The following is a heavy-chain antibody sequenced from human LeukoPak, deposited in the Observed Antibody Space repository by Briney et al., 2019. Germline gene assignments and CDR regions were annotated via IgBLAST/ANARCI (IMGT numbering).Heavy chain of an antibody. V-gene: IGHV4-39*07. CDR3: AGYMVRGVIIFDY. J-gene: IGHJ4*02. D-gene: IGHD3-10*01. CDR2: IYYSGNT. CDR1: GGSISSSSYY. Sequence: SETLSLTCTVSGGSISSSSYYWGWIRQPPGKGLEWIGSIYYSGNTNYNPSLKSRVTISVDTSKNQFSLKLSSVTAADTAVYYCAGYMVRGVIIFDYWGQGTLVTVSS.